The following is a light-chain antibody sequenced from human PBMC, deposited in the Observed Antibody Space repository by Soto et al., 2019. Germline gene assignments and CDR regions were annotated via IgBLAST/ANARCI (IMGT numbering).Light chain of an antibody. CDR1: SSNIGNNY. CDR3: GTWDSSLSAYV. J-gene: IGLJ1*01. CDR2: ENN. V-gene: IGLV1-51*02. Sequence: QSLLTQPPSVSAGPGQKVTISCSGSSSNIGNNYVSWYQQLPGTAPKLLIYENNKRPSGIPDRFSGSKSGTSATLGITGLQTGDEADYYCGTWDSSLSAYVFGTGTKSPS.